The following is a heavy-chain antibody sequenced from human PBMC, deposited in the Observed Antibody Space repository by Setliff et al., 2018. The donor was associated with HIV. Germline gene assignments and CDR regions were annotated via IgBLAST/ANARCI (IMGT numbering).Heavy chain of an antibody. CDR3: ARTLPQYINLFDY. Sequence: GASVKVSCKASGYTFTNYYMHWVRQAPGQGLEWMGWINPNSGGTNYAQKFQGRVTMTRDTSISTAYMELSRLRSDDTAVYYCARTLPQYINLFDYWGQGTLVTVSS. D-gene: IGHD5-18*01. CDR2: INPNSGGT. CDR1: GYTFTNYY. J-gene: IGHJ4*02. V-gene: IGHV1-2*02.